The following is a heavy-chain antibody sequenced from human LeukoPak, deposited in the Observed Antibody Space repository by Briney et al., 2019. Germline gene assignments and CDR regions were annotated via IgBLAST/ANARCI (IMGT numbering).Heavy chain of an antibody. CDR3: ARSRAGYFFDY. V-gene: IGHV3-48*02. D-gene: IGHD3-9*01. Sequence: GGSLTLSCAASGFTFSSYSIDGVRQVPGKALEWVSYISSDTSKTYYADSVKGRFTISRDNAKNSLYLQMNSLRDEDTAVYYCARSRAGYFFDYWGQGILVTVSS. J-gene: IGHJ4*02. CDR2: ISSDTSKT. CDR1: GFTFSSYS.